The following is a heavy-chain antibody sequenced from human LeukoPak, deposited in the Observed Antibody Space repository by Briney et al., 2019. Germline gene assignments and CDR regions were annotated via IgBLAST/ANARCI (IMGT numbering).Heavy chain of an antibody. Sequence: GASVKVSCKASGYTFTGYYMHWVRQAPGQGLEWMGIIYPGDSDTRYSPSFQGQVTISADKSISTAYLQWSSLKASDTAMYYCARLGSPKQRLVMPSYWGQGTLVTVSS. D-gene: IGHD6-13*01. CDR1: GYTFTGYY. J-gene: IGHJ4*02. CDR3: ARLGSPKQRLVMPSY. V-gene: IGHV5-51*01. CDR2: IYPGDSDT.